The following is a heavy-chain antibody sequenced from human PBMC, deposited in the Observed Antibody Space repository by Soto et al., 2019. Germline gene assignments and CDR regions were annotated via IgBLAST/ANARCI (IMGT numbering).Heavy chain of an antibody. CDR1: GYTFTSYD. D-gene: IGHD3-3*02. V-gene: IGHV1-8*01. CDR2: MNPNSGNT. Sequence: QVQLVQSGAEVKKPGASVKVSCKASGYTFTSYDITWVRQATGQGLEWMGWMNPNSGNTSYAQKFQGRVTMTRNTSISTSYMELRSLRSEETAASYCPRVGLIFFAAPTNPSDYLGEGALVTVSS. J-gene: IGHJ4*02. CDR3: PRVGLIFFAAPTNPSDY.